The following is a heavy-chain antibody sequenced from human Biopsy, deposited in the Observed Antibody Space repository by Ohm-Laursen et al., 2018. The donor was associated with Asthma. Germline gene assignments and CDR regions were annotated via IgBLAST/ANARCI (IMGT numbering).Heavy chain of an antibody. Sequence: GTLSLTCTVSGGSISSSSYYWGWIRQPPGKGLEWIGYIYYTGSANYNPSLKSRVTISVDTSKNQFSLRLNSVTAADTAVYYCARGPNYHGSGRAPIGMDVWGQGTTVTVSS. CDR3: ARGPNYHGSGRAPIGMDV. V-gene: IGHV4-61*05. CDR1: GGSISSSSYY. D-gene: IGHD3-10*01. CDR2: IYYTGSA. J-gene: IGHJ6*02.